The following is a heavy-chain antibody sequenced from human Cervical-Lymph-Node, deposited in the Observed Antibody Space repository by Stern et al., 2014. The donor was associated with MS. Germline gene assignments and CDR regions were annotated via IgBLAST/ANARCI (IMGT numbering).Heavy chain of an antibody. J-gene: IGHJ4*02. V-gene: IGHV3-15*05. Sequence: QLVQSGGDLVKPGGSLRLSCAASGFNFSNAWMSWVRQAPGKGLEWVGRIKSKNDGGTIDYAAPGIGRFTISRDDSKKTLYLQMNSLKSEDTAVYYCTTNTLWGQGTLVTVSS. CDR2: IKSKNDGGTI. CDR3: TTNTL. D-gene: IGHD2/OR15-2a*01. CDR1: GFNFSNAW.